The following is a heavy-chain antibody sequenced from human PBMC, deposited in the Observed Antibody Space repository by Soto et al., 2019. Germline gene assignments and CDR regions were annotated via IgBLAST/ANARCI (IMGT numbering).Heavy chain of an antibody. CDR1: GGSVNSGGYR. J-gene: IGHJ6*02. V-gene: IGHV4-31*03. CDR2: IYYSGST. D-gene: IGHD1-1*01. Sequence: QVQLQESGPGQVKPSQTLSLTCTVSGGSVNSGGYRWSWMRQHPGKGLEWIGDIYYSGSTYYNPSLKSRVTISIDTSTNHFSLHLSALTAADTAVYYCARAPIPNWNYYGMDVWGQGTTVTVSS. CDR3: ARAPIPNWNYYGMDV.